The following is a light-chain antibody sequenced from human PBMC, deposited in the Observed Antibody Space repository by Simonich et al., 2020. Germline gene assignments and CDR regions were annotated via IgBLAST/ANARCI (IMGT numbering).Light chain of an antibody. CDR3: QQYYSTPHT. CDR1: QSVLYSANNKNY. J-gene: IGKJ2*01. CDR2: WAS. Sequence: DIVMTQSPDSLAVSLGERATINCKSSQSVLYSANNKNYLAWYQQKPVQPPTLLIYWASTRESGVPDRFRGSGSGTDFTLTISSLQAEDVAVYYCQQYYSTPHTFGQGTKLEIK. V-gene: IGKV4-1*01.